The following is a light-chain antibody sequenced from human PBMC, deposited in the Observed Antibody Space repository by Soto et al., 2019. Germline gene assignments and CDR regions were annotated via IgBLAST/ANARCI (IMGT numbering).Light chain of an antibody. V-gene: IGKV1-27*01. CDR2: ATS. CDR1: QGISNY. CDR3: QKYNSAPWT. J-gene: IGKJ1*01. Sequence: DIQMTQSPSSLSTSVGDRVTITCRASQGISNYLAWYQQKPGKVPKLLIYATSTLQSGVPSRFSGSGAGTDVTLTSSSLQPEDVATYYGQKYNSAPWTFGQGTKVEIK.